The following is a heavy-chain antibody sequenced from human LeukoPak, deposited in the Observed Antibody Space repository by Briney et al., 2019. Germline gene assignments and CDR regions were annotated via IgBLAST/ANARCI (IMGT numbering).Heavy chain of an antibody. CDR1: GFTFSSYS. Sequence: GGSPRLSCAASGFTFSSYSMNWVRQAPGKGLEWVSSISSSSSYIYYADSVKGRFTISRDNAKNSLYLQMNSLRAEDTAVYYCARDGGELWFGEYFDYWGQGTLVTVSS. CDR3: ARDGGELWFGEYFDY. V-gene: IGHV3-21*01. D-gene: IGHD3-10*01. CDR2: ISSSSSYI. J-gene: IGHJ4*02.